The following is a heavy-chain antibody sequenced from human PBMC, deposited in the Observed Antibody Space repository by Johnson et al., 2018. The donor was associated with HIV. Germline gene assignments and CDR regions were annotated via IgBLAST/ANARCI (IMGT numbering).Heavy chain of an antibody. J-gene: IGHJ3*02. CDR1: GFTFSSYV. V-gene: IGHV3-23*04. CDR3: AKGLGGAFDI. D-gene: IGHD3-16*01. CDR2: ISGSDFGP. Sequence: VQLVESGGGLVQPGGSLRLSCAASGFTFSSYVMTWVRQAPGKGLEWVSGISGSDFGPYYADSVRGRFTISRDNSKNTLYLQMNSLRAEDTAVYYCAKGLGGAFDIWGQGTMVTVSS.